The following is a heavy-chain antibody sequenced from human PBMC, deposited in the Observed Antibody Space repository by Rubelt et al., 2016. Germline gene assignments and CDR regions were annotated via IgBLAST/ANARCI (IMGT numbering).Heavy chain of an antibody. D-gene: IGHD7-27*01. J-gene: IGHJ4*02. V-gene: IGHV1-18*01. CDR3: ARGPRWGY. CDR2: INAGNGNT. Sequence: QVQLVQSGAEVKKPGASVKVSCKASGYTFTSYGISWVRQAPGQGLEWMGWINAGNGNTKYSQKFQGRVTITRETSASTAYMGLSSLRSEDTAVYYCARGPRWGYWGQGTLVTVSS. CDR1: GYTFTSYG.